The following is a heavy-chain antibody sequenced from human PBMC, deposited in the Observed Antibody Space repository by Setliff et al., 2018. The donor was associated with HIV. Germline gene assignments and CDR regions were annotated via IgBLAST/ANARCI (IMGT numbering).Heavy chain of an antibody. J-gene: IGHJ3*02. CDR2: IIPIFGTR. CDR1: GDTFSNYP. V-gene: IGHV1-69*13. CDR3: ARFDHYGDYGRIGDAFDI. D-gene: IGHD4-17*01. Sequence: SVKVSCKASGDTFSNYPISWVRQAPGQGLEWIGGIIPIFGTRNYAQKFQGRVTITADELTSTAYMELSSLRAEDTAVYYCARFDHYGDYGRIGDAFDIWGQGTMVTVSS.